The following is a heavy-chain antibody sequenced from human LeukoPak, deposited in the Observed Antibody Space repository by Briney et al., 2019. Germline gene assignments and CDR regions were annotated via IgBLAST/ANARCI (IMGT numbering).Heavy chain of an antibody. J-gene: IGHJ4*02. CDR3: ARDRPPYDSSGYPSDY. V-gene: IGHV1-2*02. Sequence: GASVKVSCKASGYTFTGYYMHWVRQAPGQGLEWMGWINPNSGGTNYAQKFQGRVTMTRDTSISTAYMELSRLRSDDTAVYYCARDRPPYDSSGYPSDYWGQGTLVTVSS. CDR1: GYTFTGYY. CDR2: INPNSGGT. D-gene: IGHD3-22*01.